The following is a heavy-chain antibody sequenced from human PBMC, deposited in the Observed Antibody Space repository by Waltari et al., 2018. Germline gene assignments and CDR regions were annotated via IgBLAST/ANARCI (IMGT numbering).Heavy chain of an antibody. Sequence: QLQLQESGPGLVTPSETLSLTCTVSGGSISSSSYTWCWIGLPPGKGLEGIGSIYYSGSTSYNPSLKSRVTISVDTSKNQFSLKLSSVTAADTAVYYCARPSIAAAGNDAFDIWGQGTMVTVSS. CDR3: ARPSIAAAGNDAFDI. CDR2: IYYSGST. J-gene: IGHJ3*02. V-gene: IGHV4-39*01. CDR1: GGSISSSSYT. D-gene: IGHD6-13*01.